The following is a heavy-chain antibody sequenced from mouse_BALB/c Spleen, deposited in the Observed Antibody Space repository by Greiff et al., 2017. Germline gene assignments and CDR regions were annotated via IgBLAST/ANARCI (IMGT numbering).Heavy chain of an antibody. V-gene: IGHV5-17*02. J-gene: IGHJ3*01. Sequence: EVKLMESGGGLVQPGGSRKLSCAASGFTFSSFGMHWVRQAPEKGLEWVAYISSGSSTIYYADTVKGRFTISRDNPKNTLFLQMTSLRSEDTAMYYCARGSSYWFAYWGQGTLVTVSA. D-gene: IGHD1-1*01. CDR3: ARGSSYWFAY. CDR1: GFTFSSFG. CDR2: ISSGSSTI.